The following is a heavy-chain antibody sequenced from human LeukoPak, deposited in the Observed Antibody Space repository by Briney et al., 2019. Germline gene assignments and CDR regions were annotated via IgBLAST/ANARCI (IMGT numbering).Heavy chain of an antibody. J-gene: IGHJ4*02. CDR3: ARPSHSYGERPGY. Sequence: GGSLRLSCAASGFTFSSYSTNWVRQAPGKGLEWVSSISSSSSYIYYADSVKGRFTISRDNAKNSLYLQMNSLRAEDTAVYYCARPSHSYGERPGYWGQGTLVTVSS. CDR2: ISSSSSYI. D-gene: IGHD5-18*01. V-gene: IGHV3-21*01. CDR1: GFTFSSYS.